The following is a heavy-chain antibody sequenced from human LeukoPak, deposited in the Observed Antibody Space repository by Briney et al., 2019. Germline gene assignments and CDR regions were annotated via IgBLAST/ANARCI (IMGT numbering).Heavy chain of an antibody. D-gene: IGHD1-1*01. CDR2: IKKDGSEK. CDR1: GFTFSSYW. V-gene: IGHV3-7*01. CDR3: ARDQAWGTWPSHNWFDP. Sequence: GGSLRLSCAASGFTFSSYWMSWVRQAPGKGLEWVANIKKDGSEKYYVDSVKGRFTISRDNAKNSLYMQMNSLRAEDTAVYYCARDQAWGTWPSHNWFDPWGQGTLVTVSS. J-gene: IGHJ5*02.